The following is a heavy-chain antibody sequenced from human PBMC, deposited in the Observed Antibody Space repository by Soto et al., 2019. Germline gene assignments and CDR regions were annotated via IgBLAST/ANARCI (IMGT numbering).Heavy chain of an antibody. CDR2: ISGSGGST. Sequence: GGSLRLSCAASGFTFSSYAMSWVRQAPGKGLEWVSAISGSGGSTYYADSVKGRFTISRENSKNTLYLQMNSLRAEDTAVYYCAKLWGGTLDYDILTGYKGYWYFDLWGRGTLVTVSS. V-gene: IGHV3-23*01. CDR1: GFTFSSYA. D-gene: IGHD3-9*01. CDR3: AKLWGGTLDYDILTGYKGYWYFDL. J-gene: IGHJ2*01.